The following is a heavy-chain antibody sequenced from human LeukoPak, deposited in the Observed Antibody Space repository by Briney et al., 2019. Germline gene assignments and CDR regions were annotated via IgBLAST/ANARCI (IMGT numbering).Heavy chain of an antibody. CDR3: AKSQGSSGYYPFDY. Sequence: GGSLRLSCVTSGFTFSTSAMGWVRQAPGKGLEWVSAISGSGGSTYYADSVKGRFTISRDNSKNTLYLQMNSLRAEDTAVYYCAKSQGSSGYYPFDYWGQGTLVTVSS. CDR1: GFTFSTSA. J-gene: IGHJ4*02. CDR2: ISGSGGST. D-gene: IGHD3-22*01. V-gene: IGHV3-23*01.